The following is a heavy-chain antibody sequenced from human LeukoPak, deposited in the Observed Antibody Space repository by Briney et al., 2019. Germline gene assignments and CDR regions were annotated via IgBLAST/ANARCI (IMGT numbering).Heavy chain of an antibody. Sequence: ASVNVSCKASGYSFTAYYIFWVRQAPGQGLEWMGWIKPSSGDAKSAQKFQDRVTITRDSSINTVYMEVTRLTSDDTALYYCVRGGSGWFYNSLDPWGQGTLVTVSS. CDR1: GYSFTAYY. D-gene: IGHD6-19*01. V-gene: IGHV1-2*02. CDR3: VRGGSGWFYNSLDP. J-gene: IGHJ5*02. CDR2: IKPSSGDA.